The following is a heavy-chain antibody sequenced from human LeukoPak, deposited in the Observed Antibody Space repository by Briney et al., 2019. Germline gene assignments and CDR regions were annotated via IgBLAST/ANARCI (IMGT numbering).Heavy chain of an antibody. V-gene: IGHV3-15*01. Sequence: GGSLRLSCVASGFIFSDAWMTWVRQAPGKGLEWVGRIKRKADGGPTDYAAPAKGRFTISRDDSKNTLYLQMNSLKIEDTAVYFCSTNQALDIWGQGTKVTVSS. CDR3: STNQALDI. CDR2: IKRKADGGPT. CDR1: GFIFSDAW. J-gene: IGHJ3*02.